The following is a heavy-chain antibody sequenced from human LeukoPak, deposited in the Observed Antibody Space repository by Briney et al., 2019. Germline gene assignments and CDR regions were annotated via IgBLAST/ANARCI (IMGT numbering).Heavy chain of an antibody. J-gene: IGHJ6*02. CDR2: ISSSSSTI. V-gene: IGHV3-48*01. Sequence: GGSLRLSCAASGFTFSSYRMNWVRQAPGKGLEWVSYISSSSSTIYYADSVKGRFTISRDNAKNSLYLQMNSLRAEDTAVYYCARDETTDDTGMDVWGQGTTVTVSS. D-gene: IGHD1-7*01. CDR3: ARDETTDDTGMDV. CDR1: GFTFSSYR.